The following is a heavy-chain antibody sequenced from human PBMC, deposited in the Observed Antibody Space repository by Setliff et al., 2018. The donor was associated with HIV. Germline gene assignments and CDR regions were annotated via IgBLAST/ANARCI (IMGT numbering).Heavy chain of an antibody. V-gene: IGHV3-7*01. D-gene: IGHD2-2*01. J-gene: IGHJ1*01. CDR2: IKGDGSEK. CDR3: ATDFSISA. CDR1: GFNFSIYW. Sequence: GGSLRLSCAASGFNFSIYWMTWVRQAPGKGLEWVANIKGDGSEKYYVDSVKGRFTISRDNAKNSLYLQMNSLRAEDTAIYYCATDFSISAWGQGTLVTVSS.